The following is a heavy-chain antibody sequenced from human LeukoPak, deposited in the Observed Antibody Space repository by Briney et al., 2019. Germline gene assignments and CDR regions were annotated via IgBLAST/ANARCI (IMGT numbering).Heavy chain of an antibody. V-gene: IGHV3-33*01. Sequence: GSLRLSCAASGFTFSSYGMHWVRQAPGKGLEWVAVIWYDGSSKYYADSVKGRFTISRDNSKNTLYLQMNSLRAEGTAVYYCARGEYSSSRYPRYYYGMDVWGQGTTVTVSS. CDR3: ARGEYSSSRYPRYYYGMDV. CDR2: IWYDGSSK. J-gene: IGHJ6*02. D-gene: IGHD6-13*01. CDR1: GFTFSSYG.